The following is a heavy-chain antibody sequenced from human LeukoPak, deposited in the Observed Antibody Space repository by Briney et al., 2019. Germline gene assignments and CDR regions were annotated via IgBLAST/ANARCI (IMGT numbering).Heavy chain of an antibody. CDR1: GVSISSGGYY. J-gene: IGHJ4*02. CDR3: AREGYEPPYGSGIDY. CDR2: IYYSGST. V-gene: IGHV4-31*03. D-gene: IGHD3-10*01. Sequence: SQTLSLTCTVSGVSISSGGYYWSWIRQHPGKGLEWIGYIYYSGSTYYNPSLKSRVTISVDTSKNQFSLELSSVTAADTAVYYCAREGYEPPYGSGIDYWGQGTLVTVSS.